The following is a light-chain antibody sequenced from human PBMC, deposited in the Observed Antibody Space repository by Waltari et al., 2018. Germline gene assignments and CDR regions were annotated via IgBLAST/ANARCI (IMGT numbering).Light chain of an antibody. Sequence: QSLLLQPPSVSGAPGQRVTISCTGSSSNIGAGFDVHWYQQLPGTAPKLLIYANSNRPSGVPDRFSGSKSGASASLAFTGLQAEDEAVYYCQSYDSSLSGWVFGGGTKLTVL. CDR2: ANS. CDR1: SSNIGAGFD. V-gene: IGLV1-40*01. J-gene: IGLJ2*01. CDR3: QSYDSSLSGWV.